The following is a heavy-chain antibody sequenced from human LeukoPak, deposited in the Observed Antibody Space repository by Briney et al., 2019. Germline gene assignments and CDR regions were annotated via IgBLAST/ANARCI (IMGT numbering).Heavy chain of an antibody. CDR1: GFSFSDYW. CDR2: IKQDGSGK. J-gene: IGHJ4*02. CDR3: SGDPGDY. V-gene: IGHV3-7*04. D-gene: IGHD7-27*01. Sequence: GGSLRLSCAVSGFSFSDYWMSWVRQAPGKGLEWVANIKQDGSGKYYVDSVEGRFIISRDNAQNSLYLEMKSLRVEDTAVYYCSGDPGDYWGQGTLVTVSS.